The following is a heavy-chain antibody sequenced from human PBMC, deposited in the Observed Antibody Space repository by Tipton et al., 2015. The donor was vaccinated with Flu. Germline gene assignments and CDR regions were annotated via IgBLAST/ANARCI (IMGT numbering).Heavy chain of an antibody. D-gene: IGHD3-16*01. CDR3: ASEGAKGY. Sequence: TLSLTCTVSGGSFSSGSDYCTWIRQPAGKGLEWIGRLYVDGSMYCNPSLKSRVTMSMDTPRNQFSLKLRSVTAADTAVYYCASEGAKGYWGQGTLVTVSS. CDR2: LYVDGSM. J-gene: IGHJ4*02. CDR1: GGSFSSGSDY. V-gene: IGHV4-61*02.